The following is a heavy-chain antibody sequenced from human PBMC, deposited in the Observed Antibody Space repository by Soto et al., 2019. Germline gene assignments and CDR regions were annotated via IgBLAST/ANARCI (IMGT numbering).Heavy chain of an antibody. CDR3: AKDRMVRSYYYGMDV. CDR2: ISYDGSNR. Sequence: QVHLVESGGGVVQPGGSLRLSVAASGDSGFSFSSYGIHWVRQAPGKGLEWVSVISYDGSNRHFADSVKGRFAVSRDDAMHTVYLQMNALRPEDTAVYYCAKDRMVRSYYYGMDVWGQGTTVTVSS. CDR1: GDSGFSFSSYG. D-gene: IGHD5-18*01. J-gene: IGHJ6*02. V-gene: IGHV3-30*18.